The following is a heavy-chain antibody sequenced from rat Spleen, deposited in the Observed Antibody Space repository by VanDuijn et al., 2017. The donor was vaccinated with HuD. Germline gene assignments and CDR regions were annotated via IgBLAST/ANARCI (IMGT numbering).Heavy chain of an antibody. CDR1: GFTFSDYY. CDR3: ARHGRGERTYYYVLDA. CDR2: ISYDGGST. J-gene: IGHJ4*01. V-gene: IGHV5-20*01. D-gene: IGHD4-3*01. Sequence: EVQLVESGGDLVQPGRSLKLSCAASGFTFSDYYMAWVRQAPTKGLEWVASISYDGGSTYYRDSVRARFTISRDNAKSILYLQMDSLQSEDTATYYCARHGRGERTYYYVLDAWGQGASVTVSS.